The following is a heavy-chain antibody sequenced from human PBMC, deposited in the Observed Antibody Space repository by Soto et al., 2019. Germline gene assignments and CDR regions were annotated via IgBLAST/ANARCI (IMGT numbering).Heavy chain of an antibody. V-gene: IGHV3-33*01. CDR2: IWYDGSNK. J-gene: IGHJ4*02. CDR1: GFTFSSYG. Sequence: QVQLVESGGGVVQPGRSLRLSCAASGFTFSSYGMHWVRQAPGKGLEWVAVIWYDGSNKYYADSVKGRFTISRDNSKNTLYLQMNSLRAEDTAVYYCARDPLGDILTGYQDYWSQGTLVTVSS. CDR3: ARDPLGDILTGYQDY. D-gene: IGHD3-9*01.